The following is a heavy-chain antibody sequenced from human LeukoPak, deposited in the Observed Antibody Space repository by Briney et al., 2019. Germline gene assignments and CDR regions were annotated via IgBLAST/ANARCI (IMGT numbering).Heavy chain of an antibody. V-gene: IGHV3-23*01. Sequence: GGSLRPSCAASGFSSSDSAMYWVRQAPGKGLEWVSSIEASGGPTYYADSVKGRFTISRDNSKNTFYLQMNSLRAEDTAVYYCAKGSGSGWYGWFAPWGQGTLVTVSS. CDR3: AKGSGSGWYGWFAP. CDR2: IEASGGPT. D-gene: IGHD6-19*01. CDR1: GFSSSDSA. J-gene: IGHJ5*02.